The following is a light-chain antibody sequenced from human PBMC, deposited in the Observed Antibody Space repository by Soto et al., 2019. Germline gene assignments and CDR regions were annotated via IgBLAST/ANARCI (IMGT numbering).Light chain of an antibody. V-gene: IGLV2-14*03. Sequence: QSALTQPGSVSGPPGQCTTISCTGTSSDVGGYNYVSWYQHHPGKAPKLMIYDVTNRPSGVSNRFSGSKSGNTASLTISGLQTEDEADYYCSSYTSSNSYVFGTGTKVTVL. CDR1: SSDVGGYNY. CDR3: SSYTSSNSYV. J-gene: IGLJ1*01. CDR2: DVT.